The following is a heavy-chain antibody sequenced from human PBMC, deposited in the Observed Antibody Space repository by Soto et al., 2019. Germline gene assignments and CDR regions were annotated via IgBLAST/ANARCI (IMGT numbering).Heavy chain of an antibody. D-gene: IGHD2-2*01. V-gene: IGHV1-58*01. CDR1: GFTFISSA. Sequence: QVQLVQSGPEVKKPGTSVKVSCKTSGFTFISSAVQWVRQARGQRLEMIGGIVVGSGETTYAQKFKKRVTITQETTTSTARVELSGLKAEDTAMYDGAAVWGGSTSYDFWGQGTLVSVSS. CDR2: IVVGSGET. CDR3: AAVWGGSTSYDF. J-gene: IGHJ4*02.